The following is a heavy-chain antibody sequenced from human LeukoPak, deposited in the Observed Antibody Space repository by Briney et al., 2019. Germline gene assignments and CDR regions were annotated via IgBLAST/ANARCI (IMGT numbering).Heavy chain of an antibody. Sequence: PGGSLTLSCPASGFPFSTYGMHWVRQAPGKGMGWVAVISYDGSNKYFADSVKGRFTISRDNSKNTLYLQMNSLRAEDTAVYYCARGHSSGLYFDYWGQGTLVTVSS. D-gene: IGHD6-19*01. V-gene: IGHV3-30*04. CDR2: ISYDGSNK. CDR3: ARGHSSGLYFDY. J-gene: IGHJ4*02. CDR1: GFPFSTYG.